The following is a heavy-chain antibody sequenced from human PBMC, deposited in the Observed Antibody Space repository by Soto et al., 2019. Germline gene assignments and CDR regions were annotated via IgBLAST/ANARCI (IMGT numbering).Heavy chain of an antibody. D-gene: IGHD3-3*01. J-gene: IGHJ4*01. CDR2: IYNGGDT. CDR1: GFSVNCNY. CDR3: VGGDYDFRSGFYPFDY. Sequence: GGSLRLSCAASGFSVNCNYMGWVRRAPGKGLECVSLIYNGGDTYYAASVKGRFTISSDNSKNTLYLDMRSLRVEDTAVYICVGGDYDFRSGFYPFDYWGLGTLVTAPQ. V-gene: IGHV3-53*01.